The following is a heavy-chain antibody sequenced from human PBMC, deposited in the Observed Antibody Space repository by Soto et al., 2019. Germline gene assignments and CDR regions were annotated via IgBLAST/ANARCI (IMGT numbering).Heavy chain of an antibody. Sequence: SETLSLTCAVYGGSFSGYYWSWIRQPPGKGLEWIGEINHSGSTNYNPSLKSRVTISVDTSKNQFSLKLSSVTAADTAVYYCASSRSSWYFDYWGQGTLVTVSS. V-gene: IGHV4-34*01. CDR1: GGSFSGYY. CDR3: ASSRSSWYFDY. D-gene: IGHD6-13*01. CDR2: INHSGST. J-gene: IGHJ4*02.